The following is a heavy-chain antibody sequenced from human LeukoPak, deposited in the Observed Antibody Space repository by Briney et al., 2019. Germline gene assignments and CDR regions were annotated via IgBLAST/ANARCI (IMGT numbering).Heavy chain of an antibody. J-gene: IGHJ4*02. D-gene: IGHD5-24*01. Sequence: ASVKVSCKASGYTFPNYYMHWERQAPGQGLEWMGQINPNSGDTNYAQTFHGRVTMTSDTSISTAYMELGRLRSDDTAIYYCARDPRDGYNSGYWGQGTLVTVSS. CDR2: INPNSGDT. V-gene: IGHV1-2*06. CDR1: GYTFPNYY. CDR3: ARDPRDGYNSGY.